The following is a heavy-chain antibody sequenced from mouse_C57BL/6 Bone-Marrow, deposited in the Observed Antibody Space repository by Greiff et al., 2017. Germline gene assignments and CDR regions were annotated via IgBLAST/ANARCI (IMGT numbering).Heavy chain of an antibody. D-gene: IGHD1-1*01. J-gene: IGHJ1*03. CDR2: IYPRDGST. Sequence: VQLQQSDAELVKPGASVKISCKVSGYTFTDHTIHWMKQRPEQGLEWIGYIYPRDGSTKYNEKFKGKATLTADTSSRTAYMQLNSLTSEDSAVYFCARLRGLYYYGTWYFDVWGTGTTVTVSS. CDR1: GYTFTDHT. V-gene: IGHV1-78*01. CDR3: ARLRGLYYYGTWYFDV.